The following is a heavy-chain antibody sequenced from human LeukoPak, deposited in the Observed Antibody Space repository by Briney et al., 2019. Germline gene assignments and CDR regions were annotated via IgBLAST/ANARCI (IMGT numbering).Heavy chain of an antibody. V-gene: IGHV3-64*01. CDR1: GFTFSSYS. J-gene: IGHJ6*03. CDR2: IISNGGST. D-gene: IGHD1-26*01. CDR3: ARVRMGATVSDFYYYYMDV. Sequence: GGSLRLSCAASGFTFSSYSMHWVRQAPGKGLESVSAIISNGGSTYYANSVKGRFTISRDNSKNTLYLQMGSLRVEDMAVYYCARVRMGATVSDFYYYYMDVWGKGTTVTVSS.